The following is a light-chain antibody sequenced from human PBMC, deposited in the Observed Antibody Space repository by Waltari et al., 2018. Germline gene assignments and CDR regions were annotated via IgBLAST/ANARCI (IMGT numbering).Light chain of an antibody. CDR2: VNSDGSH. CDR1: SGHSSNV. J-gene: IGLJ3*02. Sequence: QLVLTQSPSASASLGASVKLTCTLSSGHSSNVIAWLQQQPEQGPRSLMKVNSDGSHSKGDEFPDRFSGSSSGTERYLTIASLQSEDESDYYCQTGGHGTWVFGGGTKLTVL. CDR3: QTGGHGTWV. V-gene: IGLV4-69*01.